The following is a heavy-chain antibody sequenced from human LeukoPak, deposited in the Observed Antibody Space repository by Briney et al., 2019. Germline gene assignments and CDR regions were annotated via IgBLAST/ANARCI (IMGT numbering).Heavy chain of an antibody. V-gene: IGHV3-49*04. CDR2: IRSKPYGGTT. J-gene: IGHJ4*02. CDR3: TRERVAVAAYYFVY. CDR1: GFTFGDYA. D-gene: IGHD6-19*01. Sequence: GGSLRLSCTASGFTFGDYALSWVRQAPGKGLEWVGFIRSKPYGGTTEYAASVKGRFTISRDDSKSIAYLQMNSLKTEDTAVYYCTRERVAVAAYYFVYWGQGTLVTVSS.